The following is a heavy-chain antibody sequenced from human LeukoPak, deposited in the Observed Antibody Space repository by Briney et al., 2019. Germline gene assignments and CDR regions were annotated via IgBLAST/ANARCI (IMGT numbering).Heavy chain of an antibody. Sequence: SETLSLTCTVSGDSISIHWSWIRQPAGPGLEWIGRIYTSGSTNYNPSLKSRVTMSVDTSKNQFSLKLSSVTAADTAVYYCASEAYYYDSSGYYKYWGQGTLVTVSS. J-gene: IGHJ4*02. V-gene: IGHV4-4*07. D-gene: IGHD3-22*01. CDR2: IYTSGST. CDR3: ASEAYYYDSSGYYKY. CDR1: GDSISIH.